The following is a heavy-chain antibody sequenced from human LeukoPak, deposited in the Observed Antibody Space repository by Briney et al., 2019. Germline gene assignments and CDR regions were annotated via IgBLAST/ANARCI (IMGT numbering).Heavy chain of an antibody. D-gene: IGHD2-2*01. CDR2: FSSSSSYI. J-gene: IGHJ3*02. CDR1: GFTFSSYS. Sequence: GGSLRLSCAASGFTFSSYSMNWVRQAPGKGLEWVSSFSSSSSYIYYADSVKGRFTISRDNAKNSLYLQMNSLRAEDTAVYYCARVSCSSTSCYGPFDIWGQGTMVTVSS. CDR3: ARVSCSSTSCYGPFDI. V-gene: IGHV3-21*01.